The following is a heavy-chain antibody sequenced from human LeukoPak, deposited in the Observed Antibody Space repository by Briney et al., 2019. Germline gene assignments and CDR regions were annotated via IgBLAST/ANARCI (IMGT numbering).Heavy chain of an antibody. J-gene: IGHJ4*02. CDR3: AKDRKTYFDY. Sequence: GGSLRLSRAASGFTLNTFAMHWVRQAPGRGLEWVAVISYDSSNYYYADSVKGRFTISRDNSRNSLYLQMNSLRVEDTAVYYCAKDRKTYFDYWGRGTLVTVSS. CDR1: GFTLNTFA. CDR2: ISYDSSNY. V-gene: IGHV3-30-3*01. D-gene: IGHD1-14*01.